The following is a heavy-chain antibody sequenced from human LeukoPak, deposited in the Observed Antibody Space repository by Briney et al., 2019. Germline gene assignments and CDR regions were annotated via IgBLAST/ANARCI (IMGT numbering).Heavy chain of an antibody. CDR1: GDSISNYY. D-gene: IGHD5-12*01. V-gene: IGHV4-4*07. CDR3: ARGMAEAYDYNWFDP. J-gene: IGHJ5*02. Sequence: SDTLSLTCTVSGDSISNYYWSWIRQPAGKGLEWIGRIHASGGSRYNPSLKSRVTMSVDTSKNQFSLKLSSVTAADTAVYFCARGMAEAYDYNWFDPWGQGTLVTVSS. CDR2: IHASGGS.